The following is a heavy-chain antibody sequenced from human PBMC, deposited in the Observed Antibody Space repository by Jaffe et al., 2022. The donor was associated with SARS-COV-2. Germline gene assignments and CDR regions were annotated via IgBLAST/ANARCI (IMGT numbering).Heavy chain of an antibody. J-gene: IGHJ4*02. CDR1: GFTFSSYA. Sequence: QVQLVESGGGVVQPGRSLRLSCAASGFTFSSYAMHWVRQAPGKGLEWVAVISYDGSNKYYADSVKGRFTISRDNSKNTLYLQMNSLRAEDTAVYYCARIAVAFDYWGQGTLVTVSS. CDR2: ISYDGSNK. D-gene: IGHD6-19*01. V-gene: IGHV3-30*04. CDR3: ARIAVAFDY.